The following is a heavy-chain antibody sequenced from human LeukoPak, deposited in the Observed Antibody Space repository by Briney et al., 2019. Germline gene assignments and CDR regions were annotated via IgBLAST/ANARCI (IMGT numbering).Heavy chain of an antibody. D-gene: IGHD3-22*01. Sequence: ASVKVSCKASGYTFTSYAMHWVRQAPGQKLEWMGWINAGNGNTKYSQEFQGRVTITRDTSARTAYMELSSLRSEDMAVYYCARGGYYLYAFDIWGQGTMVTVSS. CDR2: INAGNGNT. CDR3: ARGGYYLYAFDI. V-gene: IGHV1-3*03. CDR1: GYTFTSYA. J-gene: IGHJ3*02.